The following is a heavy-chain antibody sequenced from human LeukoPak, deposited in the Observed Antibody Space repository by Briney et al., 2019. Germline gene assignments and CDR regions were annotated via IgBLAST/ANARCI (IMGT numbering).Heavy chain of an antibody. V-gene: IGHV5-51*01. Sequence: GESLKISCKGAGYSFTSYWIGWVRQVPGKGLEWMGIIYPGDSDTRYSPSFQGQVTISADKSISTAYLQWSSLKASDTAMYYCARAIFAHANYYFDYWGQGTLVTVSS. CDR1: GYSFTSYW. D-gene: IGHD2-21*01. J-gene: IGHJ4*02. CDR3: ARAIFAHANYYFDY. CDR2: IYPGDSDT.